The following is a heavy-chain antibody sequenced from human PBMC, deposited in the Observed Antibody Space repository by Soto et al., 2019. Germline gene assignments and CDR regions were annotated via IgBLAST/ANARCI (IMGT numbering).Heavy chain of an antibody. CDR3: PRANLATVTRLSWDYFQH. CDR2: ISSNGGST. V-gene: IGHV3-64*01. J-gene: IGHJ1*01. CDR1: GFTFSSYA. Sequence: EVQLVESGGGLVQPGGSLRLSCAASGFTFSSYAMHWVRQAPGKGLEYVSAISSNGGSTYYANSVKGGFTISRDNSKNTLYLQMGSLRAEDMAVYYCPRANLATVTRLSWDYFQHWGQGTLVTVSS. D-gene: IGHD4-17*01.